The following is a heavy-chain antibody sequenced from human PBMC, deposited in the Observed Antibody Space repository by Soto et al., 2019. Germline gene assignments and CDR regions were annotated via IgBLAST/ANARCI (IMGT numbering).Heavy chain of an antibody. CDR1: GFTFSSYG. V-gene: IGHV3-30*18. CDR3: AKDGPPPNWGSF. CDR2: ISDDGSNK. Sequence: QVQLVESGGGVVQPGRSLGLSCAASGFTFSSYGMHWVRQAPGKGLEWVTFISDDGSNKYYADSVKGRFTISRDNSKNTLYPQMNSLRAEDTAVYYCAKDGPPPNWGSFWGQGTLVTVSS. J-gene: IGHJ4*02. D-gene: IGHD7-27*01.